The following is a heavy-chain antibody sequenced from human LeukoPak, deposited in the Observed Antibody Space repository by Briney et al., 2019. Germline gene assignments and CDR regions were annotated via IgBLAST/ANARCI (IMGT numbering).Heavy chain of an antibody. CDR1: GFTFSSYG. J-gene: IGHJ4*02. CDR3: ARSPYFEILKSFDYYFDK. V-gene: IGHV3-30*03. CDR2: ISYNGSNK. Sequence: PGGSLRLSCAASGFTFSSYGMHWVRQAPGKGLEWVADISYNGSNKYYADSVKGRFSISRDNSKNTLYLQMSSLRTEDTAVYYCARSPYFEILKSFDYYFDKWGQGTLVSVSS. D-gene: IGHD3-9*01.